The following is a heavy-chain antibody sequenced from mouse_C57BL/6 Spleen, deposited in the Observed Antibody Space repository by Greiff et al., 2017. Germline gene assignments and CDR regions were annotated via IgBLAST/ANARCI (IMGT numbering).Heavy chain of an antibody. CDR2: INPNNGGT. J-gene: IGHJ2*01. V-gene: IGHV1-18*01. D-gene: IGHD1-1*01. CDR3: ARREAVVRNYFDY. CDR1: GYTFTDYN. Sequence: EVQLVESGPELVKPGASVKIPCKASGYTFTDYNMDWVKQSHGKSLEWIGDINPNNGGTIYNQKFKGKATLTVDKSSSTAYMELRSLTSEDTAVYYCARREAVVRNYFDYWGQGTTLTVSS.